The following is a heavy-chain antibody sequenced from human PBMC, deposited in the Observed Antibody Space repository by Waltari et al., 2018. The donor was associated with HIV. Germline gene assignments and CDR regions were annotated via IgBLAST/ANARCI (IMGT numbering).Heavy chain of an antibody. CDR3: ARVRIAAQGRYFDY. CDR2: ISSSRSYI. CDR1: GFTFSSYS. Sequence: EVQLVESGGGLVKPGGSLRLSCAASGFTFSSYSMNWVRQAPGKGLEWVSSISSSRSYIYYADSVKGRFTISRDNAKNSLYLQMNSLRAEDTAVYYCARVRIAAQGRYFDYWGQGTLVTVSS. D-gene: IGHD6-6*01. V-gene: IGHV3-21*01. J-gene: IGHJ4*02.